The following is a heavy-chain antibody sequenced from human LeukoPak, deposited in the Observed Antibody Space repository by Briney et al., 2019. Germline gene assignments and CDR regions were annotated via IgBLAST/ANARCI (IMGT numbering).Heavy chain of an antibody. V-gene: IGHV1-2*06. CDR3: ARGLDYGDFPRGY. Sequence: ASVTVSCTASGYTFTGYYMHWVRQAPGQGLEWMGRINPNSGGTNYAQKFQGRVTMTRDTSISTAYMELSRLRSDDTAVYYCARGLDYGDFPRGYWGQGTLVTVSS. CDR2: INPNSGGT. CDR1: GYTFTGYY. J-gene: IGHJ4*02. D-gene: IGHD4-17*01.